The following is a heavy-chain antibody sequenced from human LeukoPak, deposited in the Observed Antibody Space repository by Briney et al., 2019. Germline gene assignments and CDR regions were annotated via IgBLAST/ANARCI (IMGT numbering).Heavy chain of an antibody. D-gene: IGHD5-24*01. CDR3: ARRGGDGYNPLLDY. Sequence: GGSLRLSCAASGFTFSSYSMNWVRQAPGKGLEWVSSISSSSSYIYYADSVKGRFTISRDNAKNSLYLQMNSLRAEDTAVYYCARRGGDGYNPLLDYWGQGTLVTVSS. CDR2: ISSSSSYI. CDR1: GFTFSSYS. J-gene: IGHJ4*02. V-gene: IGHV3-21*01.